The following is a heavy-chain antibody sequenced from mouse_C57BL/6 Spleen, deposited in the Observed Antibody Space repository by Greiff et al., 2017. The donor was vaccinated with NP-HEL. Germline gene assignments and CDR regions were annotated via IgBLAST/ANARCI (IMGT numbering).Heavy chain of an antibody. J-gene: IGHJ3*01. Sequence: QVQLQQSGPGLVQPSPCLSITCTVSGFSLTSYGVHWVRQSPGKGLEWLGVIWRGGSTDYNAAFMSRPSITKDNSKSQVFFKMNSLQADDTAIYYCAKDDYDPWFAYWGQGTLVTVSA. CDR2: IWRGGST. CDR1: GFSLTSYG. D-gene: IGHD2-4*01. CDR3: AKDDYDPWFAY. V-gene: IGHV2-5*01.